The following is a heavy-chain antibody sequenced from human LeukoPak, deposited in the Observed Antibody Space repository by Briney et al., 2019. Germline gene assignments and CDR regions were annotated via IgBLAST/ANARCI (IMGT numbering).Heavy chain of an antibody. CDR2: IKQDGSDK. CDR1: GFTFSSYA. CDR3: AVGSGYYDY. Sequence: GGSLRLSCAASGFTFSSYAMSWARQAPGKGLEWVANIKQDGSDKYYVDSVKGRFTISRDNAKNSVSLQMNSLRAEDTAVYYCAVGSGYYDYWGQGTLVTVSS. V-gene: IGHV3-7*01. J-gene: IGHJ4*02. D-gene: IGHD3-22*01.